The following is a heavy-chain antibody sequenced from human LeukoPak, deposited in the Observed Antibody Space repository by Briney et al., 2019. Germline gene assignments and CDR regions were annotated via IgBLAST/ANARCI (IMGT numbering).Heavy chain of an antibody. V-gene: IGHV4-59*08. CDR2: IHSSGST. CDR1: DGSIREYY. CDR3: ARGAALVTHKYFDY. D-gene: IGHD5-18*01. J-gene: IGHJ4*02. Sequence: SETLSLTCTVSDGSIREYYWSWIRQSLRKGLEWIGYIHSSGSTVYNPSLESRVTFSIGAPRNHFYLNMTSVTAADTAVYYCARGAALVTHKYFDYWGPGTLVTVSS.